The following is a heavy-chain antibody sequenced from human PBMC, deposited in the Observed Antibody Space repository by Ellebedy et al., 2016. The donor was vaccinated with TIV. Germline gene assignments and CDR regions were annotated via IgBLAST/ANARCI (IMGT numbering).Heavy chain of an antibody. CDR1: GFTFSSYS. CDR3: ARDDNWNSGFGKD. D-gene: IGHD1-7*01. V-gene: IGHV3-48*02. Sequence: GESLKISCAASGFTFSSYSMNWVRQAPGKGLEWVSYISSSSSTIYYADSVKGRFTISRDNAKNSLYLQMNSMRDEDKAVYYCARDDNWNSGFGKDWGQGTLVTVSS. CDR2: ISSSSSTI. J-gene: IGHJ4*02.